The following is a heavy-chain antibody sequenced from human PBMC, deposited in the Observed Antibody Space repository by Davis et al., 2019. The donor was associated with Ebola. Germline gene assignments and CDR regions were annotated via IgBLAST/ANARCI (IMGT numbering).Heavy chain of an antibody. V-gene: IGHV3-74*01. J-gene: IGHJ6*02. CDR1: GFTFSSYW. CDR2: INSDGSST. CDR3: ARGIVGATYYYYGMDV. Sequence: GESLKISCAASGFTFSSYWMHWVRQAPGNGLVWVSRINSDGSSTSYADSVKGRFTISRDNAKNTLYLQMNSLRAEDTAVYYCARGIVGATYYYYGMDVWGQGTTVTVSS. D-gene: IGHD1-26*01.